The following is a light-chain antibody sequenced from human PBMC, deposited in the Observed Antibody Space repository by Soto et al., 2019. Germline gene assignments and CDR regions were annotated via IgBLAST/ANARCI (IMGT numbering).Light chain of an antibody. CDR2: DVR. V-gene: IGLV2-14*01. CDR1: SSDFGGYNY. J-gene: IGLJ3*02. Sequence: QSVLTQPASVSGSPGQAITLSCTGTSSDFGGYNYVSWYQQHEGKAPTLMIYDVRNRTSGGSNRFSGSKSGNTGYLTISGLQAEEEAEYYCSSYTSSSCLVVFGGGTKLTVL. CDR3: SSYTSSSCLVV.